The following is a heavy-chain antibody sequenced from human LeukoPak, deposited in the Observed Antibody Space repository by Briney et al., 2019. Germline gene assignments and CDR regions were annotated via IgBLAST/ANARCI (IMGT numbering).Heavy chain of an antibody. V-gene: IGHV4-34*01. Sequence: ETLSLTCAVYGGSFSGYYWSWIRQPPGKGLEWIGEINHSGSTNYNPSLKSRVTISVDTSKNQFSLKLSSVTAADTAVYYCARGRFRVQNPKTREFDYWGQGTLVTAS. CDR2: INHSGST. D-gene: IGHD1-1*01. CDR1: GGSFSGYY. J-gene: IGHJ4*02. CDR3: ARGRFRVQNPKTREFDY.